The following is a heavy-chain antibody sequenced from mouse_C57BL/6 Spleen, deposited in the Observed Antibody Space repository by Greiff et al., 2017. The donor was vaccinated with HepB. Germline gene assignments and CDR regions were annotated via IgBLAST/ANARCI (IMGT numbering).Heavy chain of an antibody. CDR1: GYTFTSYG. V-gene: IGHV1-81*01. J-gene: IGHJ2*01. CDR2: IYPRSGNT. D-gene: IGHD1-1*01. CDR3: ARVPYYYGSSPYYFDY. Sequence: VQLQESGAELARPGASVKLSCKASGYTFTSYGISWVKQSTGQGLEWIGEIYPRSGNTYYNEKFKGKATLTADKSSSTAYMELRSLTSEDSAVYFCARVPYYYGSSPYYFDYWGQGTTLTVSS.